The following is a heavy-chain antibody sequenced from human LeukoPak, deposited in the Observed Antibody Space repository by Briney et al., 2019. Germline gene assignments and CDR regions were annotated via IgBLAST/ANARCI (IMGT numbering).Heavy chain of an antibody. CDR2: INPHSGGT. V-gene: IGHV1-2*06. CDR3: ARGPYTSGYVFDY. J-gene: IGHJ4*02. CDR1: GYTFTGYY. Sequence: ASVTVSCKASGYTFTGYYMHWVRQAPGQGLEWMGRINPHSGGTDYAQKFQGRVTMTRDTSISTAYMELSRLTSDDSAVYYCARGPYTSGYVFDYWGQGALVTVSS. D-gene: IGHD5-12*01.